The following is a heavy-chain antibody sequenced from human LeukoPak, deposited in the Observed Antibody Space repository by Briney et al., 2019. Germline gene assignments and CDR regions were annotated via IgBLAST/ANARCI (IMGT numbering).Heavy chain of an antibody. D-gene: IGHD4-17*01. J-gene: IGHJ4*02. V-gene: IGHV1-8*01. Sequence: ASVKVSCKASGYTFTSYDINWVRQATGQGLEWVGWMNPNSGNTGYAQKFQGRVTMTRNTSISTAYMELSSLRSEDTAVYYCARGSSNDYGDSPVDYWSQGTLVTVSS. CDR1: GYTFTSYD. CDR3: ARGSSNDYGDSPVDY. CDR2: MNPNSGNT.